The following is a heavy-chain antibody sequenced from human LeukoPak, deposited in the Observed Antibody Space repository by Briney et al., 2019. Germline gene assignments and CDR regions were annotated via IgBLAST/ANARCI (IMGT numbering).Heavy chain of an antibody. CDR1: GYSISSGYY. D-gene: IGHD3-3*01. Sequence: KPSETLSLTCAVSGYSISSGYYWGWIRQPPGKGLEWIGSIYHSGSTYYNPSLKSRVTISVDTSKNQFSLKLSSVTAADTAVYYCARHPPFWSGRYYFDYWGQGTLVTVSS. J-gene: IGHJ4*02. CDR2: IYHSGST. V-gene: IGHV4-38-2*01. CDR3: ARHPPFWSGRYYFDY.